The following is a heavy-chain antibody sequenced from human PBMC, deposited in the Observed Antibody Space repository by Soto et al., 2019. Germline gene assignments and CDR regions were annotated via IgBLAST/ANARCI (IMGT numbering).Heavy chain of an antibody. Sequence: GAPVKGSCKASGGTYNTLAISWGRQAPGQGLEWMGGIIPVLGPAFYAQKFQGRVTITADKSTTTAYLELTSLRSEDTAVYYCVRAAKRYFDYWGQGTLVTVSS. CDR2: IIPVLGPA. CDR1: GGTYNTLA. V-gene: IGHV1-69*10. J-gene: IGHJ4*02. CDR3: VRAAKRYFDY.